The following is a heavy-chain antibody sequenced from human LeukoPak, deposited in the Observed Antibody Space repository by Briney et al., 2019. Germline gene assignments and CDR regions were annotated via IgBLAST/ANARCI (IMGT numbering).Heavy chain of an antibody. J-gene: IGHJ4*02. CDR2: IGGWGDAI. CDR3: VRGGQGRDDYFDY. Sequence: GGPLRLSCTASGCSFRRYILTWVRQSPGKGPEWILYIGGWGDAIHYAESVRGRFTISRDNAKNSVYLQVTSLRVEDTAVYYCVRGGQGRDDYFDYWGQGTLVTVSS. V-gene: IGHV3-48*04. CDR1: GCSFRRYI.